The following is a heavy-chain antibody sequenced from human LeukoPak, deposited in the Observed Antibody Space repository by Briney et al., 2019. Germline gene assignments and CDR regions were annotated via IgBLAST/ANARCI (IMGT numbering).Heavy chain of an antibody. V-gene: IGHV1-18*01. CDR1: GYTFTSYG. Sequence: ASVKVSCKASGYTFTSYGISWVRQAPGQGLEWMGWISAYNGNTNYAQKLQGRVTMTTDTSTSTAYMELSSLRSEDTAVYYCARGRVRWEKKLYWYFDLWGRGTLVTVSS. J-gene: IGHJ2*01. D-gene: IGHD4-23*01. CDR2: ISAYNGNT. CDR3: ARGRVRWEKKLYWYFDL.